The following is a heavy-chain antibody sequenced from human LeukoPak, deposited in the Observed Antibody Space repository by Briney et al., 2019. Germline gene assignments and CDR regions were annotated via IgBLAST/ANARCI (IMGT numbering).Heavy chain of an antibody. J-gene: IGHJ4*02. CDR2: ISYDGSNK. Sequence: GRSLRLSCAASGFTFSSYAMHWVRQAPGKGLEWVAVISYDGSNKYYADSVKGRFTISRDNSKNTLYLQMSGLRAEDTAVYYCARDRYYYDSSGYYPFGYWGQGTLVTVSS. D-gene: IGHD3-22*01. V-gene: IGHV3-30-3*01. CDR1: GFTFSSYA. CDR3: ARDRYYYDSSGYYPFGY.